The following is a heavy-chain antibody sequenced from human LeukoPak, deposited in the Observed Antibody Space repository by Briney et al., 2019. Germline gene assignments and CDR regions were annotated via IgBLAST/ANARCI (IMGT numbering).Heavy chain of an antibody. V-gene: IGHV3-53*01. Sequence: GGSLRLSCAASGFTVRSIYMTWVRQAPGKGLEWVSSFYSGGSSYYADSVKGRFIISRDSSTDTPYLQMNNLRVEDTAVYFCARDRGYGYGFFDYWGQGTLVTVSS. J-gene: IGHJ4*02. D-gene: IGHD5-18*01. CDR3: ARDRGYGYGFFDY. CDR1: GFTVRSIY. CDR2: FYSGGSS.